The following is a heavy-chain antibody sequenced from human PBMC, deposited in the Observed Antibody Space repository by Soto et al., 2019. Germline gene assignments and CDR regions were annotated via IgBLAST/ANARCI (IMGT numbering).Heavy chain of an antibody. D-gene: IGHD3-3*01. CDR3: AKNRRREWLHHPHYYYYYMDV. CDR1: GFTFSSYA. V-gene: IGHV3-23*01. CDR2: ISGSGGST. Sequence: EVQLLESGGGLVQPGGSLRLSCAASGFTFSSYAMSWVRQAPGKGLEWVSAISGSGGSTYYADSVKGRFTISRDNSKNTLYLQMNSLRAEDTAVYYCAKNRRREWLHHPHYYYYYMDVWGKGTTVTVSS. J-gene: IGHJ6*03.